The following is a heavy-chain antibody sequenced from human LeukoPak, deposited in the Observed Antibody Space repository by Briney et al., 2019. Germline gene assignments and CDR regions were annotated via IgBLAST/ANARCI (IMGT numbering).Heavy chain of an antibody. J-gene: IGHJ4*02. Sequence: SETLSLTCTVSDDSISDYYREWIRQPPGKGLGWIGYFYNSGRSTYNPSLKSRVTISADTSKNHFSLKLNSVTTADTAVYYCTRGAGWLIDYWGQGILDTVSS. CDR3: TRGAGWLIDY. D-gene: IGHD3-16*01. CDR1: DDSISDYY. V-gene: IGHV4-59*01. CDR2: FYNSGRS.